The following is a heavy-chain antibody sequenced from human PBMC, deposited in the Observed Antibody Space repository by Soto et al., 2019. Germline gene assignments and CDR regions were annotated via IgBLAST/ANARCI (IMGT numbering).Heavy chain of an antibody. Sequence: QVQLVESGGGVVQPGRSLRLSCAASGFTFSSYGMHWVRQAPGKGLEWVAVISYDGSNKYYADSVKGRFTISRDNSKNTLYLQMNSLRAEDMAVYYCAKGSGSSDEYFDYWGQGTLVTVSS. D-gene: IGHD3-10*01. V-gene: IGHV3-30*18. CDR1: GFTFSSYG. J-gene: IGHJ4*02. CDR2: ISYDGSNK. CDR3: AKGSGSSDEYFDY.